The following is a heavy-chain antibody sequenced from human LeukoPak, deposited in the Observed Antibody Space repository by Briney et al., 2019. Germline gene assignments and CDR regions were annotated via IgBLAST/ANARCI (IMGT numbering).Heavy chain of an antibody. CDR2: INPSNGNT. V-gene: IGHV1-18*01. D-gene: IGHD6-19*01. CDR1: GYTFANYG. CDR3: ARESGSGQLDY. Sequence: ASVKVSCNTSGYTFANYGLAWVRQAPGQRLEWMGWINPSNGNTNYVQNFQGRVTMTTATSTSTAYMDLRSLTSGDTAVYFCARESGSGQLDYWGQGTLVTVSS. J-gene: IGHJ4*02.